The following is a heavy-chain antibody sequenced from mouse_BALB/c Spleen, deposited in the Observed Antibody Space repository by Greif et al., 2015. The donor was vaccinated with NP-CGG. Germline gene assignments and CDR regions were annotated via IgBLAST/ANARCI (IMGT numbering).Heavy chain of an antibody. CDR3: TRAYYSMYY. CDR2: IDPETGGT. Sequence: QVQLQQSGAELVRPGASVTLSCKASGYTFTDYEMHWVKQTPVHGLEWIGAIDPETGGTAYNQKFKGKATLTADKSSSAAYMDLRSMASEDSAVYDCTRAYYSMYYWCQGTSVVVSS. CDR1: GYTFTDYE. V-gene: IGHV1-15*01. J-gene: IGHJ4*01.